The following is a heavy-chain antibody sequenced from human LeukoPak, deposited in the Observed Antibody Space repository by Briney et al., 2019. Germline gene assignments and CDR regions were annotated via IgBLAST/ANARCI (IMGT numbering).Heavy chain of an antibody. J-gene: IGHJ4*02. CDR3: ARDHLVGQASNRWIPPDY. Sequence: PGGSLRVSCAASGFTFSSYAMHWVRQAPGKGLEWVAVISYDGSNKYYADSVKGRFTISRDNSKNTLYLQMNSLRAEDTAVYYCARDHLVGQASNRWIPPDYWGQGTLVTVSS. V-gene: IGHV3-30-3*01. CDR1: GFTFSSYA. D-gene: IGHD2-15*01. CDR2: ISYDGSNK.